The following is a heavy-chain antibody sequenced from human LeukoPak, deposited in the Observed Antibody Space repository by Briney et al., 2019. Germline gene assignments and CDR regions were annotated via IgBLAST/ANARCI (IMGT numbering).Heavy chain of an antibody. J-gene: IGHJ4*02. CDR1: GFTFSSYA. Sequence: GGSLRLSCAASGFTFSSYAMSWVRQALGKGLEWVSAISGSGGSTYYADSVKGRFTISRDNSKNTLYLQMNSLRAEDTAVYYCAKTYYDFWSGLKFDYWGQGTLVTVSS. CDR3: AKTYYDFWSGLKFDY. V-gene: IGHV3-23*01. CDR2: ISGSGGST. D-gene: IGHD3-3*01.